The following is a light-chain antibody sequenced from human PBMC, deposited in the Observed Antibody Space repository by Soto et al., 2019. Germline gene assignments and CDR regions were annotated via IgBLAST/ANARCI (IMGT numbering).Light chain of an antibody. CDR1: QTIDSW. V-gene: IGKV1-5*03. CDR3: QQTYSTIHS. J-gene: IGKJ2*01. CDR2: KAS. Sequence: DIQMTQSPSTLSASVGDRVTITCRASQTIDSWLAWYQQRPGKPPNLLIYKASTLASGVPSRFSGSGSGTEFTLTINSLQPDDFATYYCQQTYSTIHSFGQGTKVDIK.